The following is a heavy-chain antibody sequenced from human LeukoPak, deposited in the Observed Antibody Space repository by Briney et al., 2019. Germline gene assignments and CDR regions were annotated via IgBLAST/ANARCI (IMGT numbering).Heavy chain of an antibody. CDR3: ARTTIVVVPAGFDY. V-gene: IGHV1-2*02. J-gene: IGHJ4*02. CDR1: GYTFTGYY. Sequence: ASVKVSCKASGYTFTGYYMHWVRQAPGQGLEWMRWINPNSGGTNYAQKFQGRVTMTRDTSISTAYMELSRLRSDDTAVYYCARTTIVVVPAGFDYWGQGTLVTVSS. CDR2: INPNSGGT. D-gene: IGHD2-2*01.